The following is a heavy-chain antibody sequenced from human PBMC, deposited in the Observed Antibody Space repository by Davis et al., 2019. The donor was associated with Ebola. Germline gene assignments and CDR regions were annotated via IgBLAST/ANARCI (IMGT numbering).Heavy chain of an antibody. J-gene: IGHJ6*02. CDR2: ISAYNGNT. D-gene: IGHD3-10*01. CDR1: GYTFTSYG. CDR3: ARDPELSYYGSGSYSLGAYYYYYGMDV. Sequence: AASVKVSCKASGYTFTSYGISWVRQAPGQGLEWMGWISAYNGNTNYAQKLQGRVTMTTDTSTSTAYMELRSLRSDDTAVYYCARDPELSYYGSGSYSLGAYYYYYGMDVWGQGTTVTVSS. V-gene: IGHV1-18*04.